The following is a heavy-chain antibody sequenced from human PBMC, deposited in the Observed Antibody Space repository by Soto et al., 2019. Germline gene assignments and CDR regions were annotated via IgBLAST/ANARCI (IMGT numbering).Heavy chain of an antibody. CDR3: ARDLGKYDRHYFDN. CDR2: ISTSGDST. V-gene: IGHV3-23*01. CDR1: GFTFSDYV. J-gene: IGHJ4*02. Sequence: EVQLLESGGVLVQPGGSLRLSCVASGFTFSDYVMSWVRQAPGKGLEWVAGISTSGDSTYYGDSVKGRFTISRDNSKNTVYLQMNSLRTDDTAVYYCARDLGKYDRHYFDNWGQGTLVTVSS. D-gene: IGHD3-9*01.